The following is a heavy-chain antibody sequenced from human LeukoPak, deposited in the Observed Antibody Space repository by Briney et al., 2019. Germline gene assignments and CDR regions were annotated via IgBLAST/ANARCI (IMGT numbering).Heavy chain of an antibody. Sequence: ASVKVSCKASGYTFTNYYLHWVRQAPGQGLEWMGWINPNNGGTNYAQKFQGRVTMTRDTSISTVYMEVTRLRSDDTALYYCARPPGLDGYNRYDYWGQGTLVTVS. D-gene: IGHD5-24*01. J-gene: IGHJ4*02. CDR1: GYTFTNYY. CDR2: INPNNGGT. V-gene: IGHV1-2*02. CDR3: ARPPGLDGYNRYDY.